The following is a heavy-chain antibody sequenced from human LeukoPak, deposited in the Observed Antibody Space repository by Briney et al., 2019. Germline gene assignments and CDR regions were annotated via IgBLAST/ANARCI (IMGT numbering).Heavy chain of an antibody. CDR1: GDSISSSY. V-gene: IGHV4-4*09. Sequence: SETLSLTCTVSGDSISSSYWSWIRQPPGKGLERIGDIYTSGGTSYNPSLESPVIISVDTSKNQFSLKLRSVTAADTAVYYCARRPGSASWGYFDSWGQGALVTVSS. J-gene: IGHJ4*02. CDR3: ARRPGSASWGYFDS. CDR2: IYTSGGT. D-gene: IGHD2-15*01.